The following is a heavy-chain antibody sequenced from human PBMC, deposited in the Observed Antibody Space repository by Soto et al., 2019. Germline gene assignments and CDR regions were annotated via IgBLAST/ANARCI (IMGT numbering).Heavy chain of an antibody. D-gene: IGHD1-1*01. CDR2: ISGSGGST. J-gene: IGHJ6*02. V-gene: IGHV3-23*01. CDR1: GFTFSSYA. Sequence: PGGSLRLSCAASGFTFSSYAMSWVRQAPGKGLEWVSAISGSGGSTYYADSVKGRFTISRDNSKNTLYLQMNSLRAEDTAVYYCAKRGFRAGTRLYGMDVWGQGTTVTVSS. CDR3: AKRGFRAGTRLYGMDV.